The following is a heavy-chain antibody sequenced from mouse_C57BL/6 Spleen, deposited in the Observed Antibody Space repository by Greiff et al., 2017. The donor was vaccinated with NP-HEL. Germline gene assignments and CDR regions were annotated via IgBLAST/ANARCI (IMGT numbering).Heavy chain of an antibody. CDR3: ARGGRNPRWYFDV. J-gene: IGHJ1*03. V-gene: IGHV1-22*01. CDR2: INPNNGGT. Sequence: VHVKQSGPELVKPGASVKMSCKASGYTFTDYNMHWVKQSHGKSLEWIGYINPNNGGTSYNQKFKGKATLTVNKSSSTAYMELRSLTSEDSAVYYCARGGRNPRWYFDVWGTGTTVTVSS. CDR1: GYTFTDYN. D-gene: IGHD2-10*02.